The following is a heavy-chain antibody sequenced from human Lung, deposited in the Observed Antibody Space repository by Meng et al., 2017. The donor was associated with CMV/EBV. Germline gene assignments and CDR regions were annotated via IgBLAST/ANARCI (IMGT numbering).Heavy chain of an antibody. CDR3: ASGTPGRSYCDY. CDR1: GYTFGSYG. D-gene: IGHD2-15*01. Sequence: QAQVVQLGGEVKKPGASVKVSCKASGYTFGSYGICWVRQAPGQGLEWMGWFVNYVDTYPAPKFQGRVTMTTDTHTNTAFMELRSLTSDDTAVYYCASGTPGRSYCDYWGQGTLVTVSS. J-gene: IGHJ4*02. V-gene: IGHV1-18*01. CDR2: FVNYVDT.